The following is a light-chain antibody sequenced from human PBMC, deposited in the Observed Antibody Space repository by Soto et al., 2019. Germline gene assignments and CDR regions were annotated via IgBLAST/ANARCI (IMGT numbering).Light chain of an antibody. CDR2: DVS. J-gene: IGLJ1*01. V-gene: IGLV2-14*01. CDR3: SSYISSNTPYV. CDR1: ISEFGDYYY. Sequence: SALTPPAPLSGAPGQSIPLSCTGTISEFGDYYYVSWYQQHPGKAPKVLIYDVSDRPSGVSDRFSGSKSGNTASLTISGLQAEDEADYYCSSYISSNTPYVFGTGTKVTVL.